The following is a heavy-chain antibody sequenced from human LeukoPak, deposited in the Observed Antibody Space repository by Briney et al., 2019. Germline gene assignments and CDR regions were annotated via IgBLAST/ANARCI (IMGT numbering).Heavy chain of an antibody. J-gene: IGHJ6*03. V-gene: IGHV1-2*06. CDR3: ARLNHHEGIVVVPAAMQDYYYYYMDV. D-gene: IGHD2-2*01. CDR2: INPNSGGT. CDR1: GYTLTGYY. Sequence: GASVKVSCKASGYTLTGYYMHWVRQAPGQGLEWMGRINPNSGGTNYAQKFQGRVTMTRDTSISTAYMELSRLRSDDTAVYYCARLNHHEGIVVVPAAMQDYYYYYMDVWGKGTTVTVSS.